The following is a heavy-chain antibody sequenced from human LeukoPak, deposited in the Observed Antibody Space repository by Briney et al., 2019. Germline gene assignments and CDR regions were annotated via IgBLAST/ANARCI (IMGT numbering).Heavy chain of an antibody. CDR2: IYYSGST. J-gene: IGHJ4*02. CDR3: ARYEHGGFDY. Sequence: PSESLTLTCTVSGGSISTYYWSWIRQPPGKGLEWIGYIYYSGSTNYNPSLKSRVTISVDTSKNQFPLKLTSVTAADTAVYYCARYEHGGFDYWGRGTLVTVSS. V-gene: IGHV4-59*08. D-gene: IGHD1/OR15-1a*01. CDR1: GGSISTYY.